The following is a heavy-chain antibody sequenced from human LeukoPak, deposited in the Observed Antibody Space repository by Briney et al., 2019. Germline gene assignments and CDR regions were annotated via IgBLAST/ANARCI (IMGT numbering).Heavy chain of an antibody. CDR3: ARETDSTLFDY. Sequence: GGSLRLSCAASGFTFSSYEMNWVRQAPGKGLEWVSYISSSGTTIYYADSVKGRFTVSRDNARNSLYLQMNSLRAEDTAVYYCARETDSTLFDYWGQGTLVTVSS. V-gene: IGHV3-48*03. J-gene: IGHJ4*02. CDR2: ISSSGTTI. CDR1: GFTFSSYE. D-gene: IGHD2-2*01.